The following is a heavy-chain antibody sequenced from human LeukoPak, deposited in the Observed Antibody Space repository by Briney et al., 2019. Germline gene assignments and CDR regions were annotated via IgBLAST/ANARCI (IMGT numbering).Heavy chain of an antibody. CDR3: ARESGGSYGVYAFDI. Sequence: SGTLSLTCAVSGGSICSSNWWSWVLQPPGKGLEWIGEIYHSGSTNYNPSLKSRVTISVDKSKNQFSLKLSSVTAADTAVYYCARESGGSYGVYAFDIWGQGTMVTVSS. CDR2: IYHSGST. J-gene: IGHJ3*02. CDR1: GGSICSSNW. D-gene: IGHD1-26*01. V-gene: IGHV4-4*02.